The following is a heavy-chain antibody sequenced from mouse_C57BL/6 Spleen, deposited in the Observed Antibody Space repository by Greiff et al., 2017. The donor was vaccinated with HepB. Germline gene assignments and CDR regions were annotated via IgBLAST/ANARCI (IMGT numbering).Heavy chain of an antibody. CDR1: GYAFTNYL. Sequence: VQLQQSGAELVRPGTSVKVSCKASGYAFTNYLIEWVKQRPGQGLEWIGVINPGSGGTNYNEKFKGKATLTADKSSSTAYMQLSSLTSEDSAVYFCARASYGSGDYWGQGTTLTVSS. D-gene: IGHD1-1*01. CDR3: ARASYGSGDY. J-gene: IGHJ2*01. V-gene: IGHV1-54*01. CDR2: INPGSGGT.